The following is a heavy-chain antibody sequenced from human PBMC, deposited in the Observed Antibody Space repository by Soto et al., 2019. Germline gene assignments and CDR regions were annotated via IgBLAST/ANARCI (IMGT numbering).Heavy chain of an antibody. CDR3: ARVGYYDSSGYYDYYGMDV. CDR2: IIPILGIA. Sequence: QVQLVQSGAAVKKPGSSVKVCYKASGGTFSSYTISWVRQAPGQGLEWMGRIIPILGIANYAQKFQGRVTITADKSTSTAYMELSSLRSEDTAVYYCARVGYYDSSGYYDYYGMDVWGQGTTVTVSS. J-gene: IGHJ6*02. CDR1: GGTFSSYT. D-gene: IGHD3-22*01. V-gene: IGHV1-69*02.